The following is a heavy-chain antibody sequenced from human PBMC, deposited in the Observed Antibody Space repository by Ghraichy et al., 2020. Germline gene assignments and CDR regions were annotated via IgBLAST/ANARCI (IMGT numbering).Heavy chain of an antibody. Sequence: LTCAASGFTFSSYSMNWVRQAPGKGLEWVSFISSGSNYIYYADPVKGRFTISRDNAKNSLYLQMNSLRAEDTAVYYCARAMSGMSGNYRIDYWGQGTLVTVSS. V-gene: IGHV3-21*01. CDR3: ARAMSGMSGNYRIDY. D-gene: IGHD1-26*01. CDR1: GFTFSSYS. CDR2: ISSGSNYI. J-gene: IGHJ4*02.